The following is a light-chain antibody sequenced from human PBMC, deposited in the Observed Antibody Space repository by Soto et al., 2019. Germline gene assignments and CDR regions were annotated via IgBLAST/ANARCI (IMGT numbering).Light chain of an antibody. CDR2: GAS. CDR3: QQFGSSWWT. CDR1: QSVSSSY. V-gene: IGKV3-20*01. J-gene: IGKJ1*01. Sequence: EIVLTQSPGTLSLSPGERATLSCRASQSVSSSYLAWYQQKPGQAPRLLIYGASSRATGIPDRFSGSGSGTDFTLTISRVEPADSAMYYCQQFGSSWWTFAQGTKVE.